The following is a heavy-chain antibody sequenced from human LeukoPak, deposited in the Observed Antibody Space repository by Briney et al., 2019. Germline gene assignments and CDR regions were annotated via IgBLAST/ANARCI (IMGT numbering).Heavy chain of an antibody. V-gene: IGHV3-23*01. D-gene: IGHD3-9*01. CDR1: EFTFSSYA. CDR3: ARDLVGSTAY. CDR2: IGGSGGST. J-gene: IGHJ4*02. Sequence: GGSLRLSCAASEFTFSSYAMSWVRQAPGKGLEWVSAIGGSGGSTYYADSVKGRFTISRDNSKNTLYLQMNSLRAEDTAVYYCARDLVGSTAYWGQGTLVTVSS.